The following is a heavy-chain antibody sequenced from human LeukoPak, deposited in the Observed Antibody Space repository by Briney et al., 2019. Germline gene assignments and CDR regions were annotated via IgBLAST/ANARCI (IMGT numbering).Heavy chain of an antibody. CDR3: ARGAPDGYSEGVDFDY. CDR1: GFTFSSYS. Sequence: PGGSLRLSCAASGFTFSSYSMNWVRQAPGKGLEWVSSISSSSSYIYYADSVKGRFTISRDNSKNTLYLQMNSLRAEDTAVYYCARGAPDGYSEGVDFDYWGQGTLVTVSS. CDR2: ISSSSSYI. V-gene: IGHV3-21*04. J-gene: IGHJ4*02. D-gene: IGHD5-24*01.